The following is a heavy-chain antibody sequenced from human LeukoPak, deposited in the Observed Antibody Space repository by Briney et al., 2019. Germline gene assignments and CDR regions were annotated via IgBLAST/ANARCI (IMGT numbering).Heavy chain of an antibody. D-gene: IGHD4/OR15-4a*01. Sequence: SQTLSLTCAISGDSVSNNSTAWNWIRQSPSRGLEWLGRTYYRSKWYNDYTVSVKSRITFNPDTSKNQFSLHLNSVTPEDTAVYYCARKRLSADSFDIWGQGTLVTVSS. V-gene: IGHV6-1*01. CDR2: TYYRSKWYN. CDR3: ARKRLSADSFDI. J-gene: IGHJ3*02. CDR1: GDSVSNNSTA.